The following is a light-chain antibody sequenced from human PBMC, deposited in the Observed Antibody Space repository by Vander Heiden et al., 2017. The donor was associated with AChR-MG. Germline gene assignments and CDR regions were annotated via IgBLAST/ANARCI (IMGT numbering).Light chain of an antibody. CDR1: ESLLHRSGYHY. Sequence: DIVVTQSPLSLSVTPREPASISYRSSESLLHRSGYHYLDWYLQKPGQPPQLLIYLGSNRAAGVPDRFSGSGSGTDFTLKISRVEAEDVGIYYCMQTLQTPFIFGPGTKVDIE. V-gene: IGKV2-28*01. J-gene: IGKJ3*01. CDR2: LGS. CDR3: MQTLQTPFI.